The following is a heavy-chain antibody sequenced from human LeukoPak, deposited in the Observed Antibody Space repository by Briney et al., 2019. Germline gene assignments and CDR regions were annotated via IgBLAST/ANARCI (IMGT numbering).Heavy chain of an antibody. CDR2: IYHSGSP. CDR3: ARVNINNWHSCDY. J-gene: IGHJ4*02. CDR1: VGTISSNKW. Sequence: PSESLSLTCAVSVGTISSNKWRGWVRQPPGKGLEWSGEIYHSGSPNYNPSLKSRVTISVDKSRNHFSLNLSSVTAAGTAVYYCARVNINNWHSCDYWGQGTLVTVSS. V-gene: IGHV4-4*02. D-gene: IGHD1-1*01.